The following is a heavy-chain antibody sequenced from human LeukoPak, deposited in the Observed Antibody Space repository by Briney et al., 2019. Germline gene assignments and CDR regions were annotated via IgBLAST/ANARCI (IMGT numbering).Heavy chain of an antibody. CDR1: GYTLTELS. Sequence: ASVKVSCRVSGYTLTELSIHWVRQAPGKGLEWMGGFDPEDGETIYTQKFQGRVTMTEDTSTDTAYMELSSLRSEDTAVYYCATGANRVLDYFDYWGQGTLVTVSS. J-gene: IGHJ4*02. D-gene: IGHD1-26*01. CDR3: ATGANRVLDYFDY. V-gene: IGHV1-24*01. CDR2: FDPEDGET.